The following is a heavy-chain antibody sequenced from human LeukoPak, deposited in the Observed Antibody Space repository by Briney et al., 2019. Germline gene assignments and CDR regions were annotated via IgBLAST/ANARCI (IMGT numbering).Heavy chain of an antibody. V-gene: IGHV1-8*01. J-gene: IGHJ3*02. Sequence: ASVTVSCKASGYTFTSYDINWVRQAPGQGLEWMGWMNPNSGNTGYAQKFQGRVTMTRNTSISTAYMELSSLRSEDTAVYYCARAGYYGSGRSAFDIWGQGTMVTVSS. CDR2: MNPNSGNT. CDR3: ARAGYYGSGRSAFDI. CDR1: GYTFTSYD. D-gene: IGHD3-10*01.